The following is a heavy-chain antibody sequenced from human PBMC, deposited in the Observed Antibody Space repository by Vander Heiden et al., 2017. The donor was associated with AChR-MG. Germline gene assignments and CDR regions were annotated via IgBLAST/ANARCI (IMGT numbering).Heavy chain of an antibody. D-gene: IGHD3-22*01. CDR1: GFNFDYYA. V-gene: IGHV3-9*01. Sequence: EVQLLESGGGLVQPGRSLRLSCAASGFNFDYYAMHWVRQAPGKGLEWVSGISWNSASLGYADSVEGRFTISRDNTKKSLYLQMNSLRPEDTGLYYCAKDSRQYYYDSGNYFVWDPFDIWGPGTVVTVSS. CDR2: ISWNSASL. J-gene: IGHJ3*02. CDR3: AKDSRQYYYDSGNYFVWDPFDI.